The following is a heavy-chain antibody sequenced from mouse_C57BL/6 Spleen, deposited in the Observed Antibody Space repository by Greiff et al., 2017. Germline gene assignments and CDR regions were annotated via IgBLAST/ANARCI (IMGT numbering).Heavy chain of an antibody. CDR3: ARGSYDGPYFDV. J-gene: IGHJ1*03. CDR2: INYDGSST. V-gene: IGHV5-16*01. CDR1: GFTFSDYY. Sequence: EVQLVESEGGLVQPGSSMKLSCTASGFTFSDYYMAWVRQVPEKGLEWVANINYDGSSTYYLDSLKSRFIISRDNAKNILYLQMSSLKSEDTATYYCARGSYDGPYFDVWGTGTTVTVSS. D-gene: IGHD2-3*01.